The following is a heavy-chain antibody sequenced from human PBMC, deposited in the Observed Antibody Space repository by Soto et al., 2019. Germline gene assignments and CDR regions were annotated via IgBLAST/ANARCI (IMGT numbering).Heavy chain of an antibody. CDR2: IDGSGGIT. Sequence: QLLQSGGGLVQPGGSLTLSCAASGFTFGTTDMSWVRQAPGEGLEWVSTIDGSGGITYYADSVKGRLTISRDNTRNTVSLQMTRLRCDDTALYYCVKNSGWFNTWGQGDLVTVSS. V-gene: IGHV3-23*01. J-gene: IGHJ5*02. CDR3: VKNSGWFNT. CDR1: GFTFGTTD.